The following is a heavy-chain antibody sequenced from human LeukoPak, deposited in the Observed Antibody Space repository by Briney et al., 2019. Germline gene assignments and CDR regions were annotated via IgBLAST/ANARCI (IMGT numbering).Heavy chain of an antibody. CDR1: EFTFVRYA. D-gene: IGHD6-13*01. CDR3: ARDPSYASSWYHYMDV. Sequence: GGSLRLSCAASEFTFVRYAMNWVRQAPGKGLEWVSYISSSSTKIDYAESVKGRFTISRDNSKNSLYLQMDSLRAEDTAVYYCARDPSYASSWYHYMDVWGKGTTVTVSS. CDR2: ISSSSTKI. V-gene: IGHV3-48*04. J-gene: IGHJ6*03.